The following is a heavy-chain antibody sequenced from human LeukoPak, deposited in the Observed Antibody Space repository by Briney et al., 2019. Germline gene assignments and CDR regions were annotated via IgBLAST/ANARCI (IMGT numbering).Heavy chain of an antibody. CDR1: GGSISSYY. CDR3: ARGPYSYDSSGAFDI. D-gene: IGHD3-22*01. CDR2: IYYSGST. Sequence: VKPSETLSLTCTVSGGSISSYYWSWIRQPPGKGLEWIGYIYYSGSTNYNPSLKSRVTISVDTSKNQFSLKLSSVAAADTAVYFCARGPYSYDSSGAFDIWGQGTMVTVSS. J-gene: IGHJ3*02. V-gene: IGHV4-59*08.